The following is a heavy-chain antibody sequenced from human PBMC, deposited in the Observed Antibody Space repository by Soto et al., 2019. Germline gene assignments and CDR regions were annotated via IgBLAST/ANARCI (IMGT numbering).Heavy chain of an antibody. J-gene: IGHJ3*02. CDR1: GGNFRSES. CDR3: ARGHEFGGNSDEYDI. CDR2: SNPFFGTS. Sequence: QVHLVQSGAEVKKPGSSVKVSCKASGGNFRSESINWVRQAPGQGLAWMGGSNPFFGTSAYAQKFQGRLTITADESTTTAYMELSSLRSQDTAGYYGARGHEFGGNSDEYDIWGQGTMVIVSS. D-gene: IGHD2-21*02. V-gene: IGHV1-69*12.